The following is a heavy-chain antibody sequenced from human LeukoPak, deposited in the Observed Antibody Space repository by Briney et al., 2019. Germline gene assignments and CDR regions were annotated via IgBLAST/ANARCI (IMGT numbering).Heavy chain of an antibody. CDR3: ARSRSSWTTGAIKWFDP. J-gene: IGHJ5*02. CDR2: TYTSGST. V-gene: IGHV4-61*02. Sequence: SQTLSLTSPASGGSISSGSYYWSWLRQPAGKGLEWIGRTYTSGSTNYDPSIKGRVTISVDTSKRQFSLKLAYVDVADTAVYYSARSRSSWTTGAIKWFDPWGQGTLVTVSS. D-gene: IGHD6-13*01. CDR1: GGSISSGSYY.